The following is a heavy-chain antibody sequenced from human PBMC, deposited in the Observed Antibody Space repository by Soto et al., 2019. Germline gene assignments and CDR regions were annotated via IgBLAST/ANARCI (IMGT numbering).Heavy chain of an antibody. CDR1: GFTFSNFG. J-gene: IGHJ6*02. V-gene: IGHV3-33*01. CDR2: VWSDGSKK. D-gene: IGHD6-13*01. CDR3: ARDLPPIAGAGSNYGMDV. Sequence: QVQLVESGGGMVQPGRSLSLSCAASGFTFSNFGMHWVRQAPGKGLEWVAVVWSDGSKKYYADSVKGRFTISRDNSKNTLSLQMNSLRAEDTAVYYCARDLPPIAGAGSNYGMDVWGQGTTVTVSS.